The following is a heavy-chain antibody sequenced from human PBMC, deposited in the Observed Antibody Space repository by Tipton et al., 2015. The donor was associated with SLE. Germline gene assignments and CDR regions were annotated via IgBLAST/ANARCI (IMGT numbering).Heavy chain of an antibody. J-gene: IGHJ6*03. CDR1: GGSISSNY. V-gene: IGHV4-4*07. D-gene: IGHD3-16*01. CDR2: IYTSGST. Sequence: TLSLTCSVSGGSISSNYWIWIRQPAGKGLEWIGRIYTSGSTNYNPSLKSRVTMSIDTSKNQFSLRLSSVTAADTAVYYCARGGDYYYYMDVWGKGTTVTVSS. CDR3: ARGGDYYYYMDV.